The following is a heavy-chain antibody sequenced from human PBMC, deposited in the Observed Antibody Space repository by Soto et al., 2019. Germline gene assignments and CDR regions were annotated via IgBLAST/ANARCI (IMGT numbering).Heavy chain of an antibody. CDR2: ISGSDGST. Sequence: EVQLLESGGGLVQPGGSLRLSCAASGFTFSSYAMSWVRQAPGKGLEWVSAISGSDGSTYYADSVKGRFTISRDNSKNTLYMQMNSLRAEDTAVYYCAKRNYYDYDAFDIWGQGTMVTASS. D-gene: IGHD3-22*01. J-gene: IGHJ3*02. CDR3: AKRNYYDYDAFDI. CDR1: GFTFSSYA. V-gene: IGHV3-23*01.